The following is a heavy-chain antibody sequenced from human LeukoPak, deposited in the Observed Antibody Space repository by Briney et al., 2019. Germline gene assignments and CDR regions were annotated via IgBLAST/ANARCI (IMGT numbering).Heavy chain of an antibody. Sequence: GGSLRLSCTASGFTFGDYAMSWVRQAPGKGLEWVGFIRSKAYGGTTEYAASVKGRFTISRDDSKNTLCLQMISLNTEDTALYYCITLSGSYLEDWGQGTLVTVSS. J-gene: IGHJ4*02. D-gene: IGHD1-26*01. CDR3: ITLSGSYLED. CDR2: IRSKAYGGTT. V-gene: IGHV3-49*04. CDR1: GFTFGDYA.